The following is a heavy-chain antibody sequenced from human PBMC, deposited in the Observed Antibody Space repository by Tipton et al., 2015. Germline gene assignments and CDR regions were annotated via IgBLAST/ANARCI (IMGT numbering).Heavy chain of an antibody. Sequence: QLVQSGAEVKKPGASVKVSCKASGYTFTSYGISWVRQAPGQGLEWMGWISVYNGKTNYAQKLQGRVTMTTDTSTSTAYMDLSSLRPEDTAMYYCAREGRGGNFNWWGQGTLVTVSS. CDR1: GYTFTSYG. CDR2: ISVYNGKT. V-gene: IGHV1-18*01. J-gene: IGHJ4*02. CDR3: AREGRGGNFNW. D-gene: IGHD4-23*01.